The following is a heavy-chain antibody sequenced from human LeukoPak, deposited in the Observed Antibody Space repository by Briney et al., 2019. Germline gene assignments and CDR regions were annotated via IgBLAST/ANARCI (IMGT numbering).Heavy chain of an antibody. CDR3: ARDFRTNYYYYMDV. CDR1: GFTFSSYA. J-gene: IGHJ6*03. V-gene: IGHV3-30*04. Sequence: GGSLRLSCAASGFTFSSYAMHWVRQAPGKGLEWVAVISYDGSNKYYADSVKGRFTISRDNSKNTLYLQMNSLRAEDTAVYYCARDFRTNYYYYMDVWGKGTTVTVSS. CDR2: ISYDGSNK. D-gene: IGHD1-14*01.